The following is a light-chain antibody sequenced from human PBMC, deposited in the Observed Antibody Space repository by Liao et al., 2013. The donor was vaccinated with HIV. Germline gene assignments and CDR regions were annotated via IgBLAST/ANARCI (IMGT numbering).Light chain of an antibody. CDR2: YDS. CDR3: QVWDSPSDHRV. Sequence: SFELTQPPSVSVSPGQTAIITCSGDKLGDKFASWYHQRPGQAPVLVISYDSERPSGIPERFSGSNSGNTATLTISRVEAGDEADYYCQVWDSPSDHRVFGGGTKLTVV. J-gene: IGLJ3*02. CDR1: KLGDKF. V-gene: IGLV3-1*01.